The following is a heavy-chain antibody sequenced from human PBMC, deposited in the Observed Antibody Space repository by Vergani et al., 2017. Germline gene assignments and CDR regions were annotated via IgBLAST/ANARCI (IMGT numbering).Heavy chain of an antibody. CDR3: ARHYDYIWGSYREYYFDY. D-gene: IGHD3-16*02. CDR2: INPNSGGT. J-gene: IGHJ4*02. V-gene: IGHV1-2*02. Sequence: QVQLVQSGAEVKKPGSSVKVSCKASGYTLTGYYMHWVRQAPGKGLEWMGWINPNSGGTNYAQKFQGRVTLTRDTSISTAYMELSRLRSDDTAVYYCARHYDYIWGSYREYYFDYWGQGTLVTVSS. CDR1: GYTLTGYY.